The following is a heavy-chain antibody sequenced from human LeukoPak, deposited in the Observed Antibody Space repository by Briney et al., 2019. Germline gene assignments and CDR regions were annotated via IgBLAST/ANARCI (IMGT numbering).Heavy chain of an antibody. V-gene: IGHV1-8*03. Sequence: GASVKVSCKASGYTFTSSDINWVRQATGQGLEWMGWMNPNSGNTGYAQKFQGRVTITRNTSISTAYMELSSLRSEDTAVYYCARRSGYSYGYNWFDPWGQGTLVTVSS. J-gene: IGHJ5*02. CDR3: ARRSGYSYGYNWFDP. D-gene: IGHD5-18*01. CDR2: MNPNSGNT. CDR1: GYTFTSSD.